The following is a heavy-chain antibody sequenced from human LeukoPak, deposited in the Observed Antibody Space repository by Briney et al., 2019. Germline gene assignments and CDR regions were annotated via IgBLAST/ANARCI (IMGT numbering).Heavy chain of an antibody. D-gene: IGHD3-10*01. CDR2: IGFSTGNV. CDR1: GFTFDYSA. Sequence: GGSLRLSCVASGFTFDYSAFHWVRQAPGKGLEWVSGIGFSTGNVDYADSVRGRFTISRDNTKNSLFLQMDNLRTDDTAFYYCAKDNGNGWLGEFAFEYWGQGILVTVSS. J-gene: IGHJ4*02. V-gene: IGHV3-9*01. CDR3: AKDNGNGWLGEFAFEY.